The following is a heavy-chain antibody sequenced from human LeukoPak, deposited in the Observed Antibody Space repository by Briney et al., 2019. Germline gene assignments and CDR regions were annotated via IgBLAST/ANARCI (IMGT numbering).Heavy chain of an antibody. Sequence: PGGSLRLSCAASGFTFSSYAMSWVRQAPGKGLEWVSAISGSGGSTYYADSVKGRFTISRDNSKNTLYLQMNSLRAEDTDVYYCAKDVKIAVATFDYWGQGALVTVSS. V-gene: IGHV3-23*01. J-gene: IGHJ4*02. CDR1: GFTFSSYA. CDR3: AKDVKIAVATFDY. CDR2: ISGSGGST. D-gene: IGHD6-19*01.